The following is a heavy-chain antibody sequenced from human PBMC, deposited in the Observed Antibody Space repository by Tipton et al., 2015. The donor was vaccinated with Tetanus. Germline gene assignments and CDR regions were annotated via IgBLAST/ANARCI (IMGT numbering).Heavy chain of an antibody. D-gene: IGHD2-2*01. CDR2: IYYSGST. J-gene: IGHJ2*01. V-gene: IGHV4-39*01. Sequence: GLVKPSETLSLTCTVPGGSISSSSYYWGWIRQPPGKGLEWIGSIYYSGSTYYNPSLKSRVTISVDTSKNQFSLKLSSVTAADTAVYYCASTIESAAANWYFDLWGRGTLVTVSS. CDR3: ASTIESAAANWYFDL. CDR1: GGSISSSSYY.